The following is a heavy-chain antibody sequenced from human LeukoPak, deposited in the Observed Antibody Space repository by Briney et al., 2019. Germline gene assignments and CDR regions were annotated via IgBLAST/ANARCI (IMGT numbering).Heavy chain of an antibody. CDR1: GDSISSSSYY. CDR3: ARYYYYDSSGYYYYFDY. V-gene: IGHV4-39*01. J-gene: IGHJ4*02. D-gene: IGHD3-22*01. CDR2: IYYSGST. Sequence: SETLSLSCTVSGDSISSSSYYWVWIRQPPGKGLEWIESIYYSGSTYYNPSLKSRVTISADTSKNQFSLKLSSVTAADTAVYYCARYYYYDSSGYYYYFDYWGQGTLVTVSS.